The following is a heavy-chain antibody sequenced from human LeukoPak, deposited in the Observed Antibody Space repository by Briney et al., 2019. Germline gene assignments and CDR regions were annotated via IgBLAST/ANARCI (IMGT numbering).Heavy chain of an antibody. D-gene: IGHD3-22*01. CDR3: ARVLVHDASGYHYYFDN. CDR2: IYFSGNT. Sequence: SETLSLTCTVSDGSISSSGYYWSWIRQHPGKGLEWIGYIYFSGNTYYNPSLESLVIISVDTSENQFSLKLNSVTATDTAVYFCARVLVHDASGYHYYFDNWGQGTLVTVSS. V-gene: IGHV4-31*01. J-gene: IGHJ4*02. CDR1: DGSISSSGYY.